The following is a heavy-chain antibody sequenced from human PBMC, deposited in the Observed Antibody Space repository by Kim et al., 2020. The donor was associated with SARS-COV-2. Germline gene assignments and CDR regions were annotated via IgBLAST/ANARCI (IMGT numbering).Heavy chain of an antibody. CDR3: ARPYSSGWSYGLDV. V-gene: IGHV3-30-3*01. CDR1: GFTFSSYT. CDR2: MSSDGNNK. J-gene: IGHJ6*02. D-gene: IGHD6-19*01. Sequence: GGSLRLSCAASGFTFSSYTMHWVRQAPGEGLEWVAVMSSDGNNKYYADSVKGRFTISRDNSKNTLYPQMNSLRAEDTAVYYCARPYSSGWSYGLDVWGQGSTVTVSS.